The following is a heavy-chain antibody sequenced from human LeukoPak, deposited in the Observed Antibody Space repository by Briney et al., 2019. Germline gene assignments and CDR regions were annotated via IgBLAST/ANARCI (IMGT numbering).Heavy chain of an antibody. CDR2: IYYSGST. Sequence: SETLSLTCTVSGGSISSYYWSWIRQPPGKGLAWIGYIYYSGSTNYNPSLKSRVTISVDTSKNQFSLKLSSVTAADTAVYYCARGRQYYYDSSGYDYWGQGTLVTVSS. J-gene: IGHJ4*02. CDR3: ARGRQYYYDSSGYDY. D-gene: IGHD3-22*01. CDR1: GGSISSYY. V-gene: IGHV4-59*08.